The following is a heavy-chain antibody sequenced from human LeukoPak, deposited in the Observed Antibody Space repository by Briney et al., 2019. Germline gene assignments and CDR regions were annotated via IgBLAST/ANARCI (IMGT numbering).Heavy chain of an antibody. CDR2: ISKDGKSQ. Sequence: GRSLRLSCAASGFTFRNFGMHWVRQAPGKGLEWVAGISKDGKSQSYIDSVEGRFTISRDNSKNTLYLQMNSLRAEDTAVYYCAKEGDDILTGYPISYYFGMDVWGQGTTVTVSS. D-gene: IGHD3-9*01. J-gene: IGHJ6*02. V-gene: IGHV3-30*18. CDR3: AKEGDDILTGYPISYYFGMDV. CDR1: GFTFRNFG.